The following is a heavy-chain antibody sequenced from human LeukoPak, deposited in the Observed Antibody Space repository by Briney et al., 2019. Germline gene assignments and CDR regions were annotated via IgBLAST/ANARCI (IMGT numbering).Heavy chain of an antibody. Sequence: ASVKDSCKASGYTFTGYHMHWVRQAPGQGLEWMGWINSNTGGTNYAQEFQGRVTMTRDTSISTAYMDLSSLRSDDTAVYYCARDDSSSSANAFDIWGQGTMVSVSS. D-gene: IGHD6-6*01. J-gene: IGHJ3*02. CDR1: GYTFTGYH. V-gene: IGHV1-2*02. CDR2: INSNTGGT. CDR3: ARDDSSSSANAFDI.